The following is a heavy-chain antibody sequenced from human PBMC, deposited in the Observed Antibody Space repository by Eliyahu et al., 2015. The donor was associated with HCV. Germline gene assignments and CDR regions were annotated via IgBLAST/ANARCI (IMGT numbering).Heavy chain of an antibody. D-gene: IGHD3-3*01. CDR3: TTDSRAFGVVIGGY. J-gene: IGHJ4*02. V-gene: IGHV3-15*01. CDR2: IKSKSDGGTT. Sequence: EVQLVESGGGLVKPGGSLRLSCAASGFTFRXAXWSWVRQAPGKGLEWVARIKSKSDGGTTEYAAPVKGRFTISRDDSKNTLYLQMNSLKTEDTAVYYCTTDSRAFGVVIGGYWGQGTLVTVSS. CDR1: GFTFRXAX.